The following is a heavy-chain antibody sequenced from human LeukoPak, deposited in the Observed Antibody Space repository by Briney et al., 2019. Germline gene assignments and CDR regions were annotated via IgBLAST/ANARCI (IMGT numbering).Heavy chain of an antibody. Sequence: GGSLRLSCAASGFTFSSYAMHWVRQAPGKGLEWVAVISYDGSNKYYADSVKGRFTISRDNSKNTLYLQMNSLRAEDTAFYHCVRDRSYGAFDYWGQGTLVTVSS. J-gene: IGHJ4*02. CDR1: GFTFSSYA. V-gene: IGHV3-30-3*01. CDR2: ISYDGSNK. D-gene: IGHD5-18*01. CDR3: VRDRSYGAFDY.